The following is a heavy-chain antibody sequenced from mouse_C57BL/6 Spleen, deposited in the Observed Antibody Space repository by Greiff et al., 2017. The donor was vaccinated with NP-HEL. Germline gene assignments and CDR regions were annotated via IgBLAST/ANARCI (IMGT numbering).Heavy chain of an antibody. CDR1: GYSITSGYY. CDR3: ASLIYYDYPWFAY. J-gene: IGHJ3*01. V-gene: IGHV3-6*01. D-gene: IGHD2-4*01. Sequence: ESGPGLVKPSQSLSLTCSVTGYSITSGYYWNWIRQFPGNKLEWMGYISYDGSNNYNPSLKNRISIPRDTAKNQFFLKLNSVTTEDTATYDCASLIYYDYPWFAYWGQGTLVTVSA. CDR2: ISYDGSN.